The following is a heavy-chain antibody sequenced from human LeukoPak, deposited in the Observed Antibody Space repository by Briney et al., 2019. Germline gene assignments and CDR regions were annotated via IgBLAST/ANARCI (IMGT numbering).Heavy chain of an antibody. CDR1: GYTFTGYY. CDR3: ARAPEQWLVRGYYYYGMDV. V-gene: IGHV1-2*04. CDR2: INPNSGGT. J-gene: IGHJ6*02. Sequence: ASVKVSCKASGYTFTGYYMHWVRQAPGQGLEWMGWINPNSGGTNYAQKFQGWVTMTRDTSISTAYMELSRLRSEDTAVYYCARAPEQWLVRGYYYYGMDVWGQGTTVTVSS. D-gene: IGHD6-19*01.